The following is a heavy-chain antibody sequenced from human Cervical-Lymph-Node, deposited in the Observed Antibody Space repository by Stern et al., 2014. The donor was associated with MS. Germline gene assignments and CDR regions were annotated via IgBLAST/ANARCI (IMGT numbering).Heavy chain of an antibody. CDR3: ARDKGTSGSSLPDY. V-gene: IGHV3-48*01. D-gene: IGHD1-26*01. CDR1: GFTFTNYH. J-gene: IGHJ4*02. Sequence: QLVESGGGLVQPGGSLRLSCAASGFTFTNYHMNWVRQAPGKGLEWVSYISSSSTTIYYADSVKGRFTISRDNAKNSLYLQMNSLRVEDTAVYYCARDKGTSGSSLPDYWGQGTLVTVSS. CDR2: ISSSSTTI.